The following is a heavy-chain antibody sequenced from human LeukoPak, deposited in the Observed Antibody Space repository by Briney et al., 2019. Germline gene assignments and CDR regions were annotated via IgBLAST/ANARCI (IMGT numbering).Heavy chain of an antibody. D-gene: IGHD3/OR15-3a*01. J-gene: IGHJ4*02. Sequence: SETLSLTCTVSGVSISSSNSYWGWIRQSPRKGLEWIGSIYYGGNTYYNASLKSQFSIAIYTAKTQCSLKLTSVTAADTAVYYCARQTGSGLFILPGGQGTLVTVSS. V-gene: IGHV4-39*01. CDR1: GVSISSSNSY. CDR2: IYYGGNT. CDR3: ARQTGSGLFILP.